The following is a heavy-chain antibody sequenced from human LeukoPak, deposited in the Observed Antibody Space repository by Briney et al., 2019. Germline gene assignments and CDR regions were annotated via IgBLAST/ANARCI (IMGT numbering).Heavy chain of an antibody. CDR3: AKDNNGSFDY. V-gene: IGHV3-20*04. CDR2: IDWNGGGA. Sequence: PPGGSLRLSCVASGFTFEDYGMSWVRQASGKGLEWVSGIDWNGGGALYGDSVKGRFTLSRDNSQNTVYLQMNSLRVEDTALYYCAKDNNGSFDYWGQGTLVTVSS. D-gene: IGHD1/OR15-1a*01. J-gene: IGHJ4*02. CDR1: GFTFEDYG.